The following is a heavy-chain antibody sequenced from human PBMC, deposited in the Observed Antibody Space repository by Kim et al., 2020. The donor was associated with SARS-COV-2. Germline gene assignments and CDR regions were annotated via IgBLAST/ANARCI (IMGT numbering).Heavy chain of an antibody. J-gene: IGHJ4*02. CDR3: ARGLRLGELSLLFDY. D-gene: IGHD3-16*02. CDR2: IYHSGST. CDR1: GGSISSSNW. Sequence: SETLSLTCAVSGGSISSSNWWSWVRQPPGKGLEWIGEIYHSGSTNYNPSLKSRVTISVDKSKNQFSLKLSSVTAADTAVYYCARGLRLGELSLLFDYWGQGTLVTVSS. V-gene: IGHV4-4*02.